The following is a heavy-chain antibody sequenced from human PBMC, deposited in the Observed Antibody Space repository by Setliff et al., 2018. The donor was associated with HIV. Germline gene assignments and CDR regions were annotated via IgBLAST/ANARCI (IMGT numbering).Heavy chain of an antibody. Sequence: LRLSCAASGFTFTSYAMNRVRQAPGKGLEWVSSISGSGSTTYYADSVKGRLTISRDNSQNALYLHMNSLRAEDTAVYYCAKLQEGHVYSHYDSWGQGTLVTVSS. V-gene: IGHV3-23*01. D-gene: IGHD2-21*01. J-gene: IGHJ4*02. CDR3: AKLQEGHVYSHYDS. CDR1: GFTFTSYA. CDR2: ISGSGSTT.